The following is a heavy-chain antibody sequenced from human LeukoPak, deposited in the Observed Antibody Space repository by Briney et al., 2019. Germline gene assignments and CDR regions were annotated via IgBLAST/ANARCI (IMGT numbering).Heavy chain of an antibody. CDR1: GFTFSSYA. CDR3: ARDRLYGDYHWDYYYGMDV. Sequence: GGSLRLSRAASGFTFSSYAMHWVRQAPGKGLEWVAVISYDGSNKYYADSVKGRFTISRDNSKNTLYLQMNSLRAEDTAVYYCARDRLYGDYHWDYYYGMDVWGQGTTVTVSS. V-gene: IGHV3-30*04. J-gene: IGHJ6*02. CDR2: ISYDGSNK. D-gene: IGHD4-17*01.